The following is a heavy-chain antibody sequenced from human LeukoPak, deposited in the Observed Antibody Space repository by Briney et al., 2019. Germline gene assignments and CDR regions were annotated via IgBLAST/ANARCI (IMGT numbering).Heavy chain of an antibody. CDR1: GGSFSGYY. J-gene: IGHJ4*02. CDR3: ARHHKSDYYDSSGYYLVPTRNFDY. Sequence: SETLSLTCAVYGGSFSGYYWSWIRQPPGKGLEWIGEINHSGSTNYNPSLKSRVTISVDTSKNQFSLKLSSVTAADTAVYYCARHHKSDYYDSSGYYLVPTRNFDYWGQGTLVTVSS. CDR2: INHSGST. D-gene: IGHD3-22*01. V-gene: IGHV4-34*01.